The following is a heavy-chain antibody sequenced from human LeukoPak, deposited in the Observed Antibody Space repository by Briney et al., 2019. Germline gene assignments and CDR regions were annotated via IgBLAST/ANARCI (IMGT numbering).Heavy chain of an antibody. V-gene: IGHV4-34*01. Sequence: SETLSLTCAVYGGSFIDYYWSWIRQPPGKGLEWIGEINHSGSTNYNPSLKSRVTISVDTSKNQFSLKLSSVTAADTAVYYCARPREQWLGNDAFDIWGQGTMVTVSS. J-gene: IGHJ3*02. CDR2: INHSGST. CDR3: ARPREQWLGNDAFDI. CDR1: GGSFIDYY. D-gene: IGHD6-19*01.